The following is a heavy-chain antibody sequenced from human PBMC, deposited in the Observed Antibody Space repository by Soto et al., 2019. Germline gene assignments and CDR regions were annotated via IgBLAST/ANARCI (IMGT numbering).Heavy chain of an antibody. J-gene: IGHJ5*02. V-gene: IGHV4-38-2*02. CDR2: IYHSGST. CDR3: ARDRALDDFWSGYSINWFDP. Sequence: SETLSLTCAVSGYSISSGYYWGWIRQPPGKGLEWIGSIYHSGSTYYNPSLKSRVTISVDTSKNQFSLKLSSVTAADTAVYYCARDRALDDFWSGYSINWFDPWGQGTLVTVSS. CDR1: GYSISSGYY. D-gene: IGHD3-3*01.